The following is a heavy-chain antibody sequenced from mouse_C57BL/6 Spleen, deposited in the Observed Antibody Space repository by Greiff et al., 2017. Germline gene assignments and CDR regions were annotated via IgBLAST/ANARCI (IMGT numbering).Heavy chain of an antibody. CDR3: AGRNDYDGFAY. D-gene: IGHD2-4*01. J-gene: IGHJ3*01. CDR2: IYPRSGNT. CDR1: GYTFTSYG. Sequence: VQLQQSGAELARPGASVKLSCKASGYTFTSYGLSWVKQRTGQGLEWIGEIYPRSGNTYYNEKFKGKATLTVDKSSSTSYMKLRGLTSEDSAVYFCAGRNDYDGFAYWGQETLVTVSA. V-gene: IGHV1-81*01.